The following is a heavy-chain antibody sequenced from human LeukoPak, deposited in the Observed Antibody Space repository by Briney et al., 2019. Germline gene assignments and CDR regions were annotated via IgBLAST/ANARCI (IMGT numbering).Heavy chain of an antibody. CDR2: ISGSSGST. Sequence: PGGSLRLSCAASGFTFSSYAMSWVRQAPGKGLEWVSAISGSSGSTYYADSVKGRFTISRDNSKNTLYLQMNSLRAEDTAVYYSAKTYYYDSSGYIFDYWGQGTLVTVST. D-gene: IGHD3-22*01. CDR1: GFTFSSYA. CDR3: AKTYYYDSSGYIFDY. J-gene: IGHJ4*02. V-gene: IGHV3-23*01.